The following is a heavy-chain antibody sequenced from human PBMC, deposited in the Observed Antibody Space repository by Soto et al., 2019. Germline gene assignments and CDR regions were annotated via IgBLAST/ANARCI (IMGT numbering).Heavy chain of an antibody. CDR3: ARGSSNWAYWFDF. J-gene: IGHJ4*02. D-gene: IGHD6-13*01. CDR1: GFTFSSYS. Sequence: EVHLVESGGGLVQPGGSLRLSCAASGFTFSSYSLNWVRQAPGKGLEWVSYITSSGTTVYYADSVRGRFTISRDNAKNPLYLQINSLRDDDTAVYYCARGSSNWAYWFDFWGQGTLVTVSS. CDR2: ITSSGTTV. V-gene: IGHV3-48*02.